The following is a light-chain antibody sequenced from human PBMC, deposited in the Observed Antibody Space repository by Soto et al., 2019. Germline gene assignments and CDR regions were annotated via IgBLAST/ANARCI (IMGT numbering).Light chain of an antibody. J-gene: IGLJ3*02. CDR2: DTN. Sequence: QAVVTQEPSLTVSPGGTVSLTCGSNTGAVTIGHYPYWFQQKPGQAPRTLVYDTNNRHSWTPARFSGSLLGGKAALTLSGAQPEDEADYYCLISSGGARVFGGGTKLPVL. CDR3: LISSGGARV. V-gene: IGLV7-46*01. CDR1: TGAVTIGHY.